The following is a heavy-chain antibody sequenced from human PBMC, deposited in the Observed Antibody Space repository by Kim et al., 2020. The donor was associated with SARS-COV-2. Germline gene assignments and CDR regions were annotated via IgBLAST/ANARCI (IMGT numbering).Heavy chain of an antibody. CDR2: IT. CDR3: AKDEYSSSDY. J-gene: IGHJ4*02. D-gene: IGHD6-6*01. Sequence: ITYYADAVQGRFTISRDNSKNTLYLQMNSLRAEDPAVYYCAKDEYSSSDYWGQGTLVTVSS. V-gene: IGHV3-23*01.